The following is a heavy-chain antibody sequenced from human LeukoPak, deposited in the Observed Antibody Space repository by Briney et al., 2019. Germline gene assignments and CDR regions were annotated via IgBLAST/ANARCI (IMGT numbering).Heavy chain of an antibody. V-gene: IGHV4-39*01. J-gene: IGHJ4*02. Sequence: GSLRLSCAASGFTFSSYWMHWVRQPPGKGLEWIGSIFYSGNTYYNPSLKSRVTISVDTSKSQFSLKLSSVTAADTAVYYCARLYAGTRPPDYWGQGTLVTVSS. CDR3: ARLYAGTRPPDY. CDR1: GFTFSSYW. D-gene: IGHD2-2*02. CDR2: IFYSGNT.